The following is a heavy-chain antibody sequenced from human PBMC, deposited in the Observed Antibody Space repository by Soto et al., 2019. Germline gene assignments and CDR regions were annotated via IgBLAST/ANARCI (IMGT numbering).Heavy chain of an antibody. CDR3: ARVAPNGSWALDY. Sequence: KPSETLSLTCTVSGGSISSGDYYWSWIRQPPGKGLEWIGYIYYSGSTYYNPSLKSRATISVDTSKNQFSLKLSSVTAADTAVYYCARVAPNGSWALDYWGQGTLVTVSS. J-gene: IGHJ4*02. CDR2: IYYSGST. CDR1: GGSISSGDYY. V-gene: IGHV4-30-4*01. D-gene: IGHD6-13*01.